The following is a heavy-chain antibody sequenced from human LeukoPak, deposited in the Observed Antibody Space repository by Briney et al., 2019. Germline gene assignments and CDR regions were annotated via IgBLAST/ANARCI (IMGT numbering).Heavy chain of an antibody. D-gene: IGHD4-23*01. J-gene: IGHJ4*02. CDR1: GFTFSSYA. V-gene: IGHV3-23*01. CDR3: ARGGTTVVTHRYFDY. CDR2: ISGSGGST. Sequence: GGSLRLSCAASGFTFSSYAMSWVRQAPGKGLEWVSAISGSGGSTYYADSVKGRFTISRDNSKNTPYLQMNSLRAEDTAVYYCARGGTTVVTHRYFDYWGRGTLVTVSS.